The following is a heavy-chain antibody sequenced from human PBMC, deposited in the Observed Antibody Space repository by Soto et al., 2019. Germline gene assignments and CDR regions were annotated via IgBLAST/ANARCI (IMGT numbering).Heavy chain of an antibody. D-gene: IGHD2-2*02. J-gene: IGHJ5*02. CDR2: IYHSGST. V-gene: IGHV4-39*01. Sequence: PSETLSLTCTVSGGSISSGSYYWGWIRQPPGKGLEWIGSIYHSGSTHYNPSLKSRVTISVDTSKNQLSLKLSSVTAADTAVYYCARHRLGYCSSTSCYTYWFDPWGQGTRVTVSS. CDR3: ARHRLGYCSSTSCYTYWFDP. CDR1: GGSISSGSYY.